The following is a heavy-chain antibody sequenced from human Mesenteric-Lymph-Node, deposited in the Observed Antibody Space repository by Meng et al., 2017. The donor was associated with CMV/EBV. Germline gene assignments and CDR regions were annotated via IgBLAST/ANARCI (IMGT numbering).Heavy chain of an antibody. CDR2: IIPISGTP. V-gene: IGHV1-69*05. CDR3: ARGAPAAGTEYTYYGMDV. CDR1: GGTFDRNT. D-gene: IGHD6-13*01. Sequence: SVKVSCKAFGGTFDRNTLSWVRQAPGQGLEWMGGIIPISGTPNYAQKFQGRVTIHMDESTSTAYMEMSSLRSEDTAVYYCARGAPAAGTEYTYYGMDVWGQGTAVTV. J-gene: IGHJ6*02.